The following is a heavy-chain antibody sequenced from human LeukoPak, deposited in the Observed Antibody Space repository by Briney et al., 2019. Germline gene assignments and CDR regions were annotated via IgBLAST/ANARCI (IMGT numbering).Heavy chain of an antibody. Sequence: SVKVSCKASGGTFSSYAISWVRQAPGQGVEWMGGIIPIFGTANYAQKFQGRVTITADESTSTAYMELSSLRSEDTAVYYCARGPIPDWYFDLWGRGTLVTVSS. J-gene: IGHJ2*01. D-gene: IGHD2-2*02. CDR2: IIPIFGTA. V-gene: IGHV1-69*13. CDR1: GGTFSSYA. CDR3: ARGPIPDWYFDL.